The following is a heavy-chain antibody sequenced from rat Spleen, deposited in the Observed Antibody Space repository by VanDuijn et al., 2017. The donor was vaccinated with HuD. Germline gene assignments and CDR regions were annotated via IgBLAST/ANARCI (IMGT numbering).Heavy chain of an antibody. J-gene: IGHJ2*01. Sequence: EVQLVESGGGLVQPGRSMKLSCVASGFTFSTYGMAWVRQAPKKGLEWVASISYDGSSTYYRDSVKGRFTISRDNAKSTLYLQMDSLRSEDTATYYCARRTPPWGQGVMVTVSS. D-gene: IGHD3-1*01. CDR2: ISYDGSST. CDR3: ARRTPP. V-gene: IGHV5-29*01. CDR1: GFTFSTYG.